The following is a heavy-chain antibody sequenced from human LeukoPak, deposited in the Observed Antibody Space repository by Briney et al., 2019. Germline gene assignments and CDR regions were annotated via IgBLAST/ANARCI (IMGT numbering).Heavy chain of an antibody. CDR3: VREANYYASGSFDY. CDR1: EITFSSSA. V-gene: IGHV3-23*01. Sequence: GGSLRLSCAAPEITFSSSAMTWVRQTPVKGLEWVSTISGSGGSTYYADSVKGRFTISRDNSKNTLYLQMNSLRVEDTAVYFCVREANYYASGSFDYWGQGTLVTVSP. D-gene: IGHD3-10*01. J-gene: IGHJ4*02. CDR2: ISGSGGST.